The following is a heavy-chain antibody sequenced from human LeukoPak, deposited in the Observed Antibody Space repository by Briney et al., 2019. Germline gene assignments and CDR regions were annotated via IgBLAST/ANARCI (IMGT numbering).Heavy chain of an antibody. J-gene: IGHJ4*02. V-gene: IGHV3-9*01. CDR2: ISWNSGSI. CDR1: GFTFDDYA. Sequence: GRSLRLSCAASGFTFDDYAMHWVRQAPGKGLEWVSGISWNSGSIGYADSVKGRFTISRDNAKNSLYLQMNSLRAEDTALYYCAKDDAFDYWGQGTLVTASS. CDR3: AKDDAFDY.